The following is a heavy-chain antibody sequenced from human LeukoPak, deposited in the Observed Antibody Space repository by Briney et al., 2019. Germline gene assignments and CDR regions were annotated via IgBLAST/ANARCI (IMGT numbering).Heavy chain of an antibody. CDR3: ARNRYGSGIDY. V-gene: IGHV4-39*01. Sequence: SETLSLTCTVSGGSISSSSYYWGWIRQPPGKGLEWIGSIYYSGSTYYNPSLKSRVTISVDTSKNQFSLKLSSVTAADTAVYYCARNRYGSGIDYWGQGTLVTVSS. J-gene: IGHJ4*02. CDR1: GGSISSSSYY. D-gene: IGHD3-10*01. CDR2: IYYSGST.